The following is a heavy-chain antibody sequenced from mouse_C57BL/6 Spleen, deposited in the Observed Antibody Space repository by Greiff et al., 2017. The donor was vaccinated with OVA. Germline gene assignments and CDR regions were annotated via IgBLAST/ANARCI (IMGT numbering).Heavy chain of an antibody. J-gene: IGHJ1*03. CDR2: ISYSGST. Sequence: EVMLVESGPGLAKPSQTLSLTCSVTGYSITSDYWNWIRKFPGNKLEYIGYISYSGSTYYNPSLKSRISITRDTSKHQYYLQLDSVTTEDTATYYCARSYGYDEGWYFDVWGTGTTVTVSS. CDR3: ARSYGYDEGWYFDV. D-gene: IGHD2-2*01. CDR1: GYSITSDY. V-gene: IGHV3-8*01.